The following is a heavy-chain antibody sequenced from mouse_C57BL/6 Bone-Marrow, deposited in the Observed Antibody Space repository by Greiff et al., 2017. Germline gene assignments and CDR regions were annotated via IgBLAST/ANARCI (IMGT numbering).Heavy chain of an antibody. Sequence: DVQLQESGPGLVKPSQSLSLTCSVTGYSITSGYYWNWIRQFPGNKLEWMGYISYDGSNNYNPSLKNRISITRDTSKNQFFLKLNSVTTEDTATYYCASLYYYGSRNAMDYWGQGASVTVSS. CDR3: ASLYYYGSRNAMDY. CDR1: GYSITSGYY. D-gene: IGHD1-1*01. CDR2: ISYDGSN. J-gene: IGHJ4*01. V-gene: IGHV3-6*01.